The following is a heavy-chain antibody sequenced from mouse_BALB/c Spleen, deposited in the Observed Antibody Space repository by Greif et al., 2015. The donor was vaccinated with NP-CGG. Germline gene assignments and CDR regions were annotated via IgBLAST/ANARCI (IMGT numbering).Heavy chain of an antibody. J-gene: IGHJ4*01. V-gene: IGHV1S81*02. CDR2: INPSNGGT. CDR3: TRGTHYAMDY. CDR1: GYTFTSYY. Sequence: QVQLQQSGAELVKPGASVKLSCKASGYTFTSYYMYWVKQRPGQGLEWIGEINPSNGGTNFNEKFKSKATLTVDKSSSTAYMQLSSLTSEDSAVYYCTRGTHYAMDYWGQGTSVTVSS. D-gene: IGHD2-14*01.